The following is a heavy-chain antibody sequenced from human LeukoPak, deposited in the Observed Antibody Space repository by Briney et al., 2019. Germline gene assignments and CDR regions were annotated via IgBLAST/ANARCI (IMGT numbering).Heavy chain of an antibody. CDR2: IYSGGSA. J-gene: IGHJ4*02. Sequence: PGGSLRLSCAASGFTVTTNYMSWVRQAPGKGLEWVSVIYSGGSAYYADSVKGRFTISRDNSKNTLYLQMNSLRAEDTAVYVCASGRAVTGIFDYWGQGTLVTVSS. CDR3: ASGRAVTGIFDY. CDR1: GFTVTTNY. V-gene: IGHV3-53*01. D-gene: IGHD6-19*01.